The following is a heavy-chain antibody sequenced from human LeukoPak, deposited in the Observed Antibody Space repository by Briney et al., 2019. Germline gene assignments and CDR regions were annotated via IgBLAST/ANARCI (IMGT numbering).Heavy chain of an antibody. CDR2: S. D-gene: IGHD3-9*01. CDR3: ARSAGTSYLIILTGYDY. V-gene: IGHV4-39*07. CDR1: GGSMTAGDYY. J-gene: IGHJ4*02. Sequence: PSETLSLTCTVSGGSMTAGDYYWGWVRQPPGTGLQWIATSYQGASLKSRVTISLDTSKNQFSLRLTSVTAADAAVYYCARSAGTSYLIILTGYDYWGQGTLVTVSS.